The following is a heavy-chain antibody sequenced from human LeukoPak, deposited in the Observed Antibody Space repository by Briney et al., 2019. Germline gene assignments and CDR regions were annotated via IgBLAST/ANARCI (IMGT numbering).Heavy chain of an antibody. J-gene: IGHJ3*02. CDR3: ARVGYYDSDDAFDI. Sequence: PSETLSLTCTVSGGSISSYSWSWIRQPPGRGLEWIGYLYYSGSTNYNPSLKSRVTISVDTSKNQFSLKLSSVTAADTAVYYCARVGYYDSDDAFDIWGQGTMVTVSS. CDR1: GGSISSYS. CDR2: LYYSGST. D-gene: IGHD3-22*01. V-gene: IGHV4-59*12.